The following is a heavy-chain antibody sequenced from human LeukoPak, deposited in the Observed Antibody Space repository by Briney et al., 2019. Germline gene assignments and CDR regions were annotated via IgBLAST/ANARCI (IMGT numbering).Heavy chain of an antibody. J-gene: IGHJ3*02. CDR1: GYTFTGYY. Sequence: GASVKVSCKASGYTFTGYYMHWVRQAPGQGLEWMGWINPNSGGTNYAQRFQGRVTMTRDTSISTAYMELSRLRSDDTAVYYCARVAIAAAGNDPLGRAEESDAFDIWGQGTMVTVSS. V-gene: IGHV1-2*02. CDR2: INPNSGGT. CDR3: ARVAIAAAGNDPLGRAEESDAFDI. D-gene: IGHD6-13*01.